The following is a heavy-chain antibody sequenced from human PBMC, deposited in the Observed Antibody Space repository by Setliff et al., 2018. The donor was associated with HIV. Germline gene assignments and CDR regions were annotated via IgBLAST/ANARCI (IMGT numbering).Heavy chain of an antibody. CDR1: GGTFSSYA. Sequence: GASVKVSCKASGGTFSSYAISWVRQAPGQGLEWVGGIIPIFGTANYAQKFQGRVTITTDESTSTAYMELSSLRSEDAAVYYCARGGADYDYVWGSYPQYYYYMDVWGKGTTVTVSS. CDR3: ARGGADYDYVWGSYPQYYYYMDV. CDR2: IIPIFGTA. J-gene: IGHJ6*03. D-gene: IGHD3-16*02. V-gene: IGHV1-69*05.